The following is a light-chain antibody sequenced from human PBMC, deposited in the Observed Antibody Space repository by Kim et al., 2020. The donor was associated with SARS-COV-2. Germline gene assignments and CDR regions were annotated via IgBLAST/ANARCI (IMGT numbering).Light chain of an antibody. CDR2: GEN. J-gene: IGLJ3*02. CDR1: SLRMSY. V-gene: IGLV3-19*01. Sequence: SSELTQDPAVSVALGQTVTITCQGDSLRMSYATWYQQKPGQAPLLVIYGENSRPSGIPDRFFGSYSRNTASLTITGAQAEDEADYYCNSRDISSDHVLFGGGTQVTVL. CDR3: NSRDISSDHVL.